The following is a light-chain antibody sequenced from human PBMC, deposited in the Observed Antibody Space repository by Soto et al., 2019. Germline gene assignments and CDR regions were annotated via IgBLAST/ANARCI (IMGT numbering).Light chain of an antibody. CDR1: QSVLYSSNNKNY. J-gene: IGKJ2*01. Sequence: DIVMTQSPDSLAVSLGERATINCKSSQSVLYSSNNKNYLAWYQQKPGQTPNLLIYWASTRESGVPDRFSGSGSGTDFTLTISSLQAEDVAVDDCQHYYSTPHTFGQGTRLEIK. CDR2: WAS. V-gene: IGKV4-1*01. CDR3: QHYYSTPHT.